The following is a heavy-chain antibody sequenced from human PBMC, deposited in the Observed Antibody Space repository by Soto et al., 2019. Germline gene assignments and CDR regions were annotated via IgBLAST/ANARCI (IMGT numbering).Heavy chain of an antibody. CDR1: GFTFSSYS. CDR3: SRGSGTSDLDY. V-gene: IGHV3-21*01. Sequence: EVQLVESGGGLVKPGGSLRLSCAASGFTFSSYSMNWVRQAPGKGLEWVSSISSSSSYIYYADSVKGRFTISRDNAKNSPYLQINSLRAEDTAVHYCSRGSGTSDLDYWGQGSLVTVCS. D-gene: IGHD2-2*01. CDR2: ISSSSSYI. J-gene: IGHJ4*02.